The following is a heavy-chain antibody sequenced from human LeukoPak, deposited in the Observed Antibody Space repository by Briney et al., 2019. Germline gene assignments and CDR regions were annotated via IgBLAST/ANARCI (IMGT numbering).Heavy chain of an antibody. CDR1: GGTFSSYA. D-gene: IGHD3-22*01. Sequence: GASVKVSCKASGGTFSSYAISWVRQAPGQGLEWMGGIIPIFGTANYAQRFQGRVTITADESTSTAYMELSSLRSEDTAVYYCARVIYDSSGYYFSFWGQGILVTVSS. J-gene: IGHJ4*02. CDR2: IIPIFGTA. V-gene: IGHV1-69*13. CDR3: ARVIYDSSGYYFSF.